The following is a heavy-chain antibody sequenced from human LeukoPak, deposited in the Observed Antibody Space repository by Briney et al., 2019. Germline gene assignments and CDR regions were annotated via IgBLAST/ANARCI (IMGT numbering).Heavy chain of an antibody. CDR1: FQLYHQR. J-gene: IGHJ4*02. Sequence: RGSLKHLLSASWFQLYHQREQLGGQSPRKGLEWEAIIWFDGSNKYYAESVKGRFTLSRDNSMNTLYLQMNSLRAEDTAVYYCARGGGSYPYNFDYWGQGTLVTVSS. V-gene: IGHV3-33*01. D-gene: IGHD1-26*01. CDR2: IWFDGSNK. CDR3: ARGGGSYPYNFDY.